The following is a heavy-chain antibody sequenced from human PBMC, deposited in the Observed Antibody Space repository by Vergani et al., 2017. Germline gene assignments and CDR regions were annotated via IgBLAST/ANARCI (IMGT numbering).Heavy chain of an antibody. V-gene: IGHV1-69*14. CDR2: IIPIFGTA. Sequence: QVQLVQSGAEVKKPGSSVKVSCKASGGTFSSYAISWVRQAPGQGLEWMGRIIPIFGTANYAQKFQGRVTITADKSTSTAYMELSSLRSEDPAVYYCAREMLDIVVVPAAPRAFDIWGQGTMVTVSS. CDR1: GGTFSSYA. CDR3: AREMLDIVVVPAAPRAFDI. J-gene: IGHJ3*02. D-gene: IGHD2-2*03.